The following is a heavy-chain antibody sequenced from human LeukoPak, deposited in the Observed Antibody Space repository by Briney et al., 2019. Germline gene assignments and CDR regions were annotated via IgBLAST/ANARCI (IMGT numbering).Heavy chain of an antibody. J-gene: IGHJ4*02. CDR2: MNPNSGNT. CDR3: ARVGDAYYGSGSYFDY. CDR1: GYTFTSYD. V-gene: IGHV1-8*03. D-gene: IGHD3-10*01. Sequence: ASVKVSCKASGYTFTSYDINWVRQATGQRLGWMGWMNPNSGNTGYAQKFQGRVTITRNTSISTAYMELSSLRSEDTAVYYCARVGDAYYGSGSYFDYWGQGTLVTVSS.